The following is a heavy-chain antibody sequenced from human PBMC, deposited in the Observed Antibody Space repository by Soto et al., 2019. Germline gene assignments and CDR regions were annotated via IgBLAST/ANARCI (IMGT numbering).Heavy chain of an antibody. Sequence: GASVKVSCKASGCTFSSYAISWVRQAPGQGLEWMGGIIPIFGTANYAQKFQGRVTITADESTSTAYMELSSLRSEDTAVYYCARDRADYYDSSGGDAFDIWGQGTMVTVS. CDR3: ARDRADYYDSSGGDAFDI. CDR2: IIPIFGTA. CDR1: GCTFSSYA. J-gene: IGHJ3*02. D-gene: IGHD3-22*01. V-gene: IGHV1-69*13.